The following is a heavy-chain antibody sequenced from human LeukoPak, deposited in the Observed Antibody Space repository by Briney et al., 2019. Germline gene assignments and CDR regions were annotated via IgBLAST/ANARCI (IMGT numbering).Heavy chain of an antibody. V-gene: IGHV4-34*01. CDR3: ARLKAGATIIRHYYYMDV. CDR1: GGSFSGYY. CDR2: INHSGST. Sequence: SETLSLTCAVYGGSFSGYYWSWIRQPPGKGLGWIGEINHSGSTNYNPSLKSRVTISVDTSKNQFSLKLSSVTAADTAVYYCARLKAGATIIRHYYYMDVWGKGTTVTISS. J-gene: IGHJ6*03. D-gene: IGHD1-26*01.